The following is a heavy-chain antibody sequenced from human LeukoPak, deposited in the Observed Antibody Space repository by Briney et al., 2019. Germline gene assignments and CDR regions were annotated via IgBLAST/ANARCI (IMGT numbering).Heavy chain of an antibody. V-gene: IGHV3-64D*09. CDR2: ISNNGGSS. J-gene: IGHJ4*02. Sequence: PGGSLRLSCSASGFTFSAYAMYWVRQAPGKGLEYVSGISNNGGSSFYADSVKGRFTISRDNSKNTLYLQMSSLRAEDTAVYYCVKRTSLPGGHCWGEGGRLSVSS. CDR1: GFTFSAYA. CDR3: VKRTSLPGGHC. D-gene: IGHD1-1*01.